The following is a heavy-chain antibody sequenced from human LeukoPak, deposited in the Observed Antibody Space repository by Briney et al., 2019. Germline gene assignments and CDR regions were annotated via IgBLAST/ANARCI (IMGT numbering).Heavy chain of an antibody. D-gene: IGHD2-21*01. CDR2: IYHSGST. V-gene: IGHV4-38-2*02. CDR1: GYSISSGYY. J-gene: IGHJ1*01. CDR3: ARGYYSQH. Sequence: SETLSLTCTVSGYSISSGYYWGWSRQPPGKGLEWIGIIYHSGSTYYNPSLKSRVTISVDTSKNQFSLKLSSVTAADTAVYYCARGYYSQHWGQGTLVTVSS.